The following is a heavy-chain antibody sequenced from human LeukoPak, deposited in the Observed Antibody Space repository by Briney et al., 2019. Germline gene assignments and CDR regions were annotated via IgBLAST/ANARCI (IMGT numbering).Heavy chain of an antibody. J-gene: IGHJ4*02. CDR3: AREMFGELSY. CDR1: GFTFNNYG. D-gene: IGHD3-10*02. CDR2: IQYDGSNK. Sequence: GGSLRLSCAASGFTFNNYGMHWVRQAPGKGLEWVTFIQYDGSNKYYADSVKGRFTISRDNSKNTLYLQMNSLRAEDTAVYYCAREMFGELSYWGQGTLVTVSS. V-gene: IGHV3-30*02.